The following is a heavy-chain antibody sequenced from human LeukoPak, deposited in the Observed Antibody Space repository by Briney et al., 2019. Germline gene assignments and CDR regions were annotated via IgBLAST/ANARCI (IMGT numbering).Heavy chain of an antibody. J-gene: IGHJ4*02. Sequence: VASVTVSCKASGYTFTGYYMHWVRQAPGQGLEWMGWINPNSGGTNYAQKFQGRVTMTRDTSISTAYMELSRLRSDDTAVYYCARVKRGYSYGPTPDYWGQGTLVTVSS. CDR3: ARVKRGYSYGPTPDY. CDR1: GYTFTGYY. D-gene: IGHD5-18*01. CDR2: INPNSGGT. V-gene: IGHV1-2*02.